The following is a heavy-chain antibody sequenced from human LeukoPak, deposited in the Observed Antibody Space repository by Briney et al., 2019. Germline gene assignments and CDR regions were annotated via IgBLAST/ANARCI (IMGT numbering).Heavy chain of an antibody. CDR3: AREESGWYFGY. J-gene: IGHJ4*02. CDR1: GGSISSYY. V-gene: IGHV4-59*01. D-gene: IGHD6-19*01. Sequence: KSSETLSLTCTVSGGSISSYYWSWIRQPPGKGLEWIGYIYYSGSTNYNPSLKSRVTISVDTSKNQFSLKLSSVTAADTAVYYCAREESGWYFGYWGQGTLVTVSS. CDR2: IYYSGST.